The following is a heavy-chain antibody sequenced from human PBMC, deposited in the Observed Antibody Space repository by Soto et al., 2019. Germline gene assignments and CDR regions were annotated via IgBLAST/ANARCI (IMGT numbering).Heavy chain of an antibody. CDR2: IYNDGNT. V-gene: IGHV4-39*02. CDR1: GASISSSSYH. D-gene: IGHD6-19*01. Sequence: PSETLSLTCTVSGASISSSSYHWGWLRQTPEKGLEWIGNIYNDGNTHYNPPLRSRATIFADTSKNRLSLKLSSVTASDTAVYYCARVRIYSSGWTPWDYWGQGTRVTVSS. CDR3: ARVRIYSSGWTPWDY. J-gene: IGHJ4*02.